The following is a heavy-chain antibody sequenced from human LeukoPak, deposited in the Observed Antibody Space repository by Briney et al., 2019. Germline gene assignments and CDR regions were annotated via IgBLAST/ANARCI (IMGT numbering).Heavy chain of an antibody. CDR3: ARVGVRGASRVYNWFDP. V-gene: IGHV3-11*04. D-gene: IGHD3-10*01. CDR2: ISSSGSTI. CDR1: GFTFSDYY. J-gene: IGHJ5*02. Sequence: PGGSLRLSCAASGFTFSDYYMSWIRQAPGKGLEWVSYISSSGSTIYYADSVKGRFTISRDNAKNSLYLQMNSLRAEDTAVYYCARVGVRGASRVYNWFDPWGQGTLVTVSS.